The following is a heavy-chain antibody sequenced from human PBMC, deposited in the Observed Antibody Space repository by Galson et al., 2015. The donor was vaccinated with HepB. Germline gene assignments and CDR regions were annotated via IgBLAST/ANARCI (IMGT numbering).Heavy chain of an antibody. CDR1: GYTFTTYG. Sequence: SVKVSCKATGYTFTTYGFSWVRQAPGQGLEWMGWISPYNANTNYIEKLQGRVTMTTDTSASTAYMELRSPISDDTAVYYCARVDDNGEYADYWGQGTLVTVSS. J-gene: IGHJ4*02. D-gene: IGHD4-17*01. CDR2: ISPYNANT. CDR3: ARVDDNGEYADY. V-gene: IGHV1-18*04.